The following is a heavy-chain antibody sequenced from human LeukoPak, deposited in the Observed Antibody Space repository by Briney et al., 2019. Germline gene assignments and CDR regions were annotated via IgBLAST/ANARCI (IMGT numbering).Heavy chain of an antibody. V-gene: IGHV5-51*01. CDR2: IYPDESNI. D-gene: IGHD2-2*03. J-gene: IGHJ4*02. CDR1: GSGFPTYW. CDR3: ARPPSRGYSSSFEY. Sequence: GESLKISCQGSGSGFPTYWIAWVRRMPGKGLEWMGIIYPDESNIRYSPSFQGQVTISADKSISTAYLQWSSLKASDTAMYYCARPPSRGYSSSFEYWGQGTLVTVSS.